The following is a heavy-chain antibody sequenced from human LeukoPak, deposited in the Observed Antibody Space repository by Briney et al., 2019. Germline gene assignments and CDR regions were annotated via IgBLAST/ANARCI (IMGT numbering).Heavy chain of an antibody. CDR2: ISGSDGGGST. J-gene: IGHJ3*01. D-gene: IGHD2-8*01. V-gene: IGHV3-23*01. CDR3: GKDNGGLHDAFDV. CDR1: GFTFSSYA. Sequence: GGSLRLSCAASGFTFSSYAMSWVRQAPGKGLEWVSVISGSDGGGSTYSADSVKGRFTISRDNSKNTLFLQMSSLRAEDTAVYYCGKDNGGLHDAFDVWGQGTMVIVSS.